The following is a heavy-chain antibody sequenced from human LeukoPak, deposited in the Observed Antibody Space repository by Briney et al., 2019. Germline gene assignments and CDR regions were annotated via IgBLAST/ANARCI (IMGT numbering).Heavy chain of an antibody. Sequence: SETLSLTCTVSGGSISSYYWSWIRQPPGKGLEWIGYIYYSGSTYYNPSLRSRVTISVDTSKNQFSLKLSSVTAADTAVYYCARSSEGRYYYDSSGYSYYYYYMGVWGKGTTVTISS. V-gene: IGHV4-59*01. CDR3: ARSSEGRYYYDSSGYSYYYYYMGV. D-gene: IGHD3-22*01. CDR2: IYYSGST. CDR1: GGSISSYY. J-gene: IGHJ6*03.